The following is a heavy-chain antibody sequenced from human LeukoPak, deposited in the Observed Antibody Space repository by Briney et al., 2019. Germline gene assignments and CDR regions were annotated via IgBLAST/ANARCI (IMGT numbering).Heavy chain of an antibody. CDR2: IYITGST. J-gene: IGHJ6*02. CDR3: ARASGSYYYYGMDV. Sequence: SETLSLTCTVSSGSFSSYYWNWIRQPAGKGLEWIGRIYITGSTNYNPSLKSRVTMSVDTSKNQFSLKLSSVTAADTAVYYCARASGSYYYYGMDVWGQGTTVTVSS. V-gene: IGHV4-4*07. D-gene: IGHD2-15*01. CDR1: SGSFSSYY.